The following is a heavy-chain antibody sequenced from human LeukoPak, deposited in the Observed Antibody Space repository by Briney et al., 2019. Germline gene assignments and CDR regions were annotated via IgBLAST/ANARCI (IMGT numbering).Heavy chain of an antibody. CDR1: GFTFHDYA. J-gene: IGHJ3*02. CDR2: ISWNSGNI. CDR3: AKEIAVARGAFDI. V-gene: IGHV3-9*01. Sequence: GGSLRLSCAASGFTFHDYAMHWVRQAPGKGLEWVSGISWNSGNIDYADSVKGRFTISRDNAKKSLYLQMNSLRAEDTAVYYCAKEIAVARGAFDIWGQGTMVTVSS. D-gene: IGHD6-19*01.